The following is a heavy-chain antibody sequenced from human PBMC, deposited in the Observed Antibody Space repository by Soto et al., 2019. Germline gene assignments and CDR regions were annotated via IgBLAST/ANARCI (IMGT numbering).Heavy chain of an antibody. CDR1: GYTFTGHY. CDR2: IGPASGDT. V-gene: IGHV1-2*02. D-gene: IGHD3-10*01. Sequence: GASVKVSCKASGYTFTGHYIHRVRQAPGQGPEWMGEIGPASGDTRYAQKFQGRVTMTRDTSITTVYMELNNLSPDDTAVYYCGRGRSGQLVVFYWGQGTPVTVSS. CDR3: GRGRSGQLVVFY. J-gene: IGHJ4*02.